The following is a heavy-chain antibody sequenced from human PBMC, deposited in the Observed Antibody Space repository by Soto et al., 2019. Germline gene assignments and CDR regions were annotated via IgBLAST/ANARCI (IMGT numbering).Heavy chain of an antibody. CDR2: ISSSSSTI. D-gene: IGHD3-10*01. V-gene: IGHV3-48*01. CDR3: ARESLARGLPY. J-gene: IGHJ4*02. CDR1: GFTFSSYS. Sequence: PGGSLRLSCAASGFTFSSYSMNWVRQAPGKGLEWVSYISSSSSTIYYADSVKGRFTISRDNAKNSLYLQMNSLRAEDTAVYYYARESLARGLPYWGQGTLVTVSS.